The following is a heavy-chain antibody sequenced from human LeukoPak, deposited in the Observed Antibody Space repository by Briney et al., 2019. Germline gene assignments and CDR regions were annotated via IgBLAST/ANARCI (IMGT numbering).Heavy chain of an antibody. V-gene: IGHV4-59*01. D-gene: IGHD3-22*01. Sequence: SETLSLTCTVSGGSISSDYWNWIRQPPAKGLEWIGYIYYSGSTNYNPSLKSRVTISVDTSKNQFSLKLSSVTAADTAVYYCARGADSSGYYSIFYFDYWGQGTLVTVSS. J-gene: IGHJ4*02. CDR3: ARGADSSGYYSIFYFDY. CDR2: IYYSGST. CDR1: GGSISSDY.